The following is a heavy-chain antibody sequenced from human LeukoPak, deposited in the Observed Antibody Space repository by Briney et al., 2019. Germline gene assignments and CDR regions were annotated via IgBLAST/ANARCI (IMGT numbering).Heavy chain of an antibody. CDR2: IESDGGGT. V-gene: IGHV3-74*01. CDR3: ARVGHCSSTACFIDY. D-gene: IGHD2-2*01. Sequence: GGSLRLSCAASGFTFSHYWMHWVRQAPGKGLVWVSRIESDGGGTDYADSLKGRFTISRDNAKNTLYLEMNSLRAEDTAVYYCARVGHCSSTACFIDYWGQGTLVTVSS. J-gene: IGHJ4*02. CDR1: GFTFSHYW.